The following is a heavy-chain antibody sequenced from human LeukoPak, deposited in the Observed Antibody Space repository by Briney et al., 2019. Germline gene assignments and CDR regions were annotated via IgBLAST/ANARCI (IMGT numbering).Heavy chain of an antibody. CDR3: VRESDVWSGPGIGRPLDV. Sequence: GGSLRLSCAASGFTFSTYAMTWVRQAPGKGLEWVSDINSSGETTNYADSVKGRFTISRDNAKNSVSLQMDGLRAEDTAVYHCVRESDVWSGPGIGRPLDVWGKGTTVTVSS. CDR2: INSSGETT. J-gene: IGHJ6*04. V-gene: IGHV3-48*04. CDR1: GFTFSTYA. D-gene: IGHD3-3*01.